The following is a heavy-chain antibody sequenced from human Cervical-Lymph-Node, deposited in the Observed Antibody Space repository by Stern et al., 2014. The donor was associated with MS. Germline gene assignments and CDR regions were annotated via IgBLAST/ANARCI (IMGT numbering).Heavy chain of an antibody. D-gene: IGHD2-2*01. CDR2: ISSRGTII. J-gene: IGHJ6*02. V-gene: IGHV3-11*01. CDR1: GFTFSDLY. Sequence: VQLVESGGGLVKPGGSLRLSCAASGFTFSDLYMSWIRQAPGKGLEYVSFISSRGTIIFDADSVKGRFTVSRDNTKNSLFLQMNSLRAEDTAVYYCARHQEYQLVGENFSYGMDVWGQGTTVTVS. CDR3: ARHQEYQLVGENFSYGMDV.